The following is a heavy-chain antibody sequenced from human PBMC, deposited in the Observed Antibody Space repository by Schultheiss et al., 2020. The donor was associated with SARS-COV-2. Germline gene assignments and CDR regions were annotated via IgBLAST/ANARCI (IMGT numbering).Heavy chain of an antibody. V-gene: IGHV3-33*06. CDR3: AKGKGQQMALDM. CDR2: IWYDGSNK. CDR1: GFTFSSYG. Sequence: GGSLRLSCAASGFTFSSYGMHWVRQAPGKGLEWVANIWYDGSNKYYADSVKGRFSISRDNSNNILFLQMNSLRAEDTAFYHCAKGKGQQMALDMWGQGTLVTVSS. J-gene: IGHJ3*02. D-gene: IGHD6-13*01.